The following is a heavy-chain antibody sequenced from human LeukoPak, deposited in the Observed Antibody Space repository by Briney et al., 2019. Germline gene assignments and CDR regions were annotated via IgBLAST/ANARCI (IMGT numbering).Heavy chain of an antibody. D-gene: IGHD3-3*01. CDR1: GGSISSYY. CDR3: ARDSLRFFDY. CDR2: IDYSGST. V-gene: IGHV4-59*01. Sequence: PSETLPLTCTVSGGSISSYYWSWIRQPPGKGLEWVGYIDYSGSTNYNPSLKSRVTISVDTSKNQFSLKLSSVTAADTAVYYCARDSLRFFDYWGQGTLVTVSS. J-gene: IGHJ4*02.